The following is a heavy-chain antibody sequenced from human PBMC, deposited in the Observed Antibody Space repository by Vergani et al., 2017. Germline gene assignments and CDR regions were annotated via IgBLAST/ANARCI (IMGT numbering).Heavy chain of an antibody. J-gene: IGHJ4*02. D-gene: IGHD6-19*01. CDR3: ARASVAGASHLDY. CDR1: GYTFYNYA. V-gene: IGHV1-18*01. CDR2: LSVYNGHT. Sequence: QVQLVQSGDEVKKPGASVKLSCKTSGYTFYNYAIYWVRQAPGQGLEWVGWLSVYNGHTNYAQKLKDRVTLTTDTLTSTAYMELRTLRSDDTAFYYCARASVAGASHLDYWGQGARVTVSS.